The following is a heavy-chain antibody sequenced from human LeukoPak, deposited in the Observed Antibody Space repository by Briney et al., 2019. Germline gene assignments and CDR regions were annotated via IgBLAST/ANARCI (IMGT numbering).Heavy chain of an antibody. V-gene: IGHV1-24*01. CDR2: FDPEDGET. CDR3: ARDPWFDP. J-gene: IGHJ5*02. CDR1: GYTLTELS. Sequence: ASVKVSCKVSGYTLTELSMHWVRQAPGKGLEWMGGFDPEDGETIYAQKFQGRVTITADKSTSTAYMELSSLRSEDTAVYYCARDPWFDPWGQGTLVTVSS.